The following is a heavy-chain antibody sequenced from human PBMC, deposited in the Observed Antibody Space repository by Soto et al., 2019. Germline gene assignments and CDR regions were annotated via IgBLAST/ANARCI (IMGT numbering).Heavy chain of an antibody. CDR3: ARGGSSDWQVAFDI. Sequence: PXATLSLTFAVDDGYLSTYDGNWIRQSPGKGLEWIGKINHSVSNNYNPSLKSRVTISMDMSKNQVYLKLSSVTAADTAVYYCARGGSSDWQVAFDIWGQGTMVTVSS. CDR1: DGYLSTYD. J-gene: IGHJ3*02. V-gene: IGHV4-34*01. D-gene: IGHD2-21*02. CDR2: INHSVSN.